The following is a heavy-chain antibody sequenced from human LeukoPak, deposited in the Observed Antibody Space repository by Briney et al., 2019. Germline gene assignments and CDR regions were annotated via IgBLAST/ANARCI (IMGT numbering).Heavy chain of an antibody. D-gene: IGHD3-16*02. V-gene: IGHV3-21*01. CDR2: ISSSSSYI. CDR1: GFTFSSYS. J-gene: IGHJ4*02. CDR3: ASAVYDYVWGSYRPYFDY. Sequence: GGSLRLSCAASGFTFSSYSMNWVRQAPGKGLEWVSSISSSSSYIYYADSVKGRFTISRDNAKNSLYPQMNSLRAEDTAVYYCASAVYDYVWGSYRPYFDYWGQGTLVTVSS.